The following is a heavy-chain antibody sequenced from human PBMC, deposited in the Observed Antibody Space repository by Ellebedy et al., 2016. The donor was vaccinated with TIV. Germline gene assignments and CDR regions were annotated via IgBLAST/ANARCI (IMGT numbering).Heavy chain of an antibody. J-gene: IGHJ2*01. V-gene: IGHV3-21*01. D-gene: IGHD2-2*01. Sequence: GGSLRLXCAASGFTFSTYTMNWVRQAPGKGLEWVSSIFSDSSYMYYADSMKGRFTISRDNTRNSLYLQMNSLSAEDSAVYYCARRRYCSNSNCDQYWYFDLWGRGTLVTVSS. CDR3: ARRRYCSNSNCDQYWYFDL. CDR1: GFTFSTYT. CDR2: IFSDSSYM.